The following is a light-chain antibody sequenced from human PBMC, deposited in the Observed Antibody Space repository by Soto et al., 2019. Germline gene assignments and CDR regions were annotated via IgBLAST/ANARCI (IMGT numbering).Light chain of an antibody. CDR2: WAS. Sequence: DIVMTQSPDSLTVSLGERATIHCRSSQSVLYNLNNKNYLGWYQQKLGQPPKLLISWASTRESGVPDRFSGIGSGTDLALTISSLQAEDMAVYCCQQYYTTPYTFGQGTKLE. CDR1: QSVLYNLNNKNY. V-gene: IGKV4-1*01. J-gene: IGKJ2*01. CDR3: QQYYTTPYT.